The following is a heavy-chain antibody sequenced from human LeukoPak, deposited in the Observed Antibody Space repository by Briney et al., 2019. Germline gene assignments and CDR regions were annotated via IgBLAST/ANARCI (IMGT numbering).Heavy chain of an antibody. V-gene: IGHV1-2*02. Sequence: ASVKVPCKASGYTFTGYYMHWVRQAPGQGLEWMGWINPNSGGTNYAQKFQGRVTMTRDTSISTAYMELSRLRSDDTAVYYCARRPLGYCSGGSCPPDAFDIWGQGTMVTVSS. CDR3: ARRPLGYCSGGSCPPDAFDI. CDR1: GYTFTGYY. J-gene: IGHJ3*02. CDR2: INPNSGGT. D-gene: IGHD2-15*01.